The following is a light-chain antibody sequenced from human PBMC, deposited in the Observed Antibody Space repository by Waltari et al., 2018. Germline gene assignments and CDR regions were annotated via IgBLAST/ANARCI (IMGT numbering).Light chain of an antibody. J-gene: IGLJ3*02. CDR1: TSNIGKNE. CDR3: ATWDTSLSAVV. CDR2: DNY. Sequence: QSVLTQSPSVSADPGQKVTISCSGSTSNIGKNEVSWYQHLPGTAPRLLITDNYRRPSGSPDRFAASKSGTSATLGITGLRTGDEADYYCATWDTSLSAVVFGGGTKLTVL. V-gene: IGLV1-51*01.